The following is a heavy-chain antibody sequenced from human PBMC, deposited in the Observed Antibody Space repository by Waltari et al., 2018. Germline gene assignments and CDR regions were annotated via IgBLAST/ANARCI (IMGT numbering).Heavy chain of an antibody. V-gene: IGHV3-30*19. CDR1: GFTFSSYG. D-gene: IGHD6-13*01. CDR2: ISYDGSNK. J-gene: IGHJ4*02. CDR3: ARDREAAGRCFDY. Sequence: QVQLVESGGGVVQPGGSLRLSCAASGFTFSSYGMHWVRQAPGKGLEWVAVISYDGSNKYYADSVKGRFTISRDNSKNTLYLQMNSLRAEDTAVYYCARDREAAGRCFDYWGQGTLVTVSS.